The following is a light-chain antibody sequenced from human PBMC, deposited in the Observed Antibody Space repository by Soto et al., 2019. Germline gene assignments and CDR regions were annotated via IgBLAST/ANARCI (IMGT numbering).Light chain of an antibody. CDR3: QQRSNWPPETYT. CDR1: QSVSSY. V-gene: IGKV3-11*01. Sequence: EIVLTQSPATLSLSPGERATLSCRASQSVSSYLAWYQQKPGQAPRLLIYDASNRATGIPARFSGSGSGTDFTLTISSLEPEDFAVYYCQQRSNWPPETYTFGQGTKLEIK. J-gene: IGKJ2*01. CDR2: DAS.